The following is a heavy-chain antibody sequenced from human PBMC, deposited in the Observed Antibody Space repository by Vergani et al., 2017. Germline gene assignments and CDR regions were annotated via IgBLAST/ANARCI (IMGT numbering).Heavy chain of an antibody. J-gene: IGHJ3*02. CDR3: AILHYYDSSGYSAFDI. V-gene: IGHV3-30*03. CDR1: GFTFSSYA. Sequence: VQLVESGGGVVQPGGSLRLSCAASGFTFSSYAMSWVRQAPGKGLEWVAVISYDGSNKYYADSVKGRFTISRDNSKNTLYLQMNSLRAEDTAVYYCAILHYYDSSGYSAFDIWGQGTMVTVSS. D-gene: IGHD3-22*01. CDR2: ISYDGSNK.